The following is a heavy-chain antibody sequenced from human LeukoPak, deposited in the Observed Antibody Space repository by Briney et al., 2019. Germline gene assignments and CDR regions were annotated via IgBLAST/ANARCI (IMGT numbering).Heavy chain of an antibody. CDR3: ARRFVQYYYYYMDV. CDR1: GGSFSGYY. V-gene: IGHV4-34*01. CDR2: SNHRGIT. J-gene: IGHJ6*03. Sequence: SETLSLTCAVYGGSFSGYYWNWIRQPPGKGLEWIGESNHRGITNYNPSLKSRVTISVDTSKNQFSLKLNSVAAADTAVYYCARRFVQYYYYYMDVWGKGTTVTVSS. D-gene: IGHD2-8*01.